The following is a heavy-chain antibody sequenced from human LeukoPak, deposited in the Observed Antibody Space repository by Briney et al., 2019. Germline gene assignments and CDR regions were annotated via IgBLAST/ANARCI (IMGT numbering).Heavy chain of an antibody. Sequence: SVKVSCKASGGTFSSYAISWVRQAPGQGLEWMGGIIPIFGTANYAQKFQGRVTITADESTSTAYMELSSPRSEDTAVYYCARASTETTVTTLWFDYWGQGTLVTVSS. CDR1: GGTFSSYA. V-gene: IGHV1-69*13. CDR3: ARASTETTVTTLWFDY. J-gene: IGHJ4*02. CDR2: IIPIFGTA. D-gene: IGHD4-17*01.